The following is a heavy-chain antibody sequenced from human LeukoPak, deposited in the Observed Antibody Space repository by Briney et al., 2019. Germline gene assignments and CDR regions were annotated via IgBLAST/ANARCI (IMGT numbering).Heavy chain of an antibody. V-gene: IGHV4-31*03. CDR2: IYYSGST. CDR1: GGSISSGGYY. D-gene: IGHD4-23*01. J-gene: IGHJ4*02. Sequence: PSETLSLTCTASGGSISSGGYYWSWIRQHPGKGLEWIGYIYYSGSTYYNPSLKSRVTISVDTSKNQFSLKLSSVTAADTAVYYCARDRRWPQTIFDYWGQGTLVTVSS. CDR3: ARDRRWPQTIFDY.